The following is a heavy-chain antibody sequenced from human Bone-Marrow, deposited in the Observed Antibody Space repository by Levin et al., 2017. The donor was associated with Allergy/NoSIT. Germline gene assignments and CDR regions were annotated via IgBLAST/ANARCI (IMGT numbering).Heavy chain of an antibody. V-gene: IGHV1-18*01. Sequence: ASVKVSCKASGYTFTSYGISWVRQAPGQGLEWMGWISAYNGNTNYAQKLQGRVTMTTDTSTSTAYMELRSLRSDDTAVYYCARDLVLRYFDWLTYYYYGMDVWGQGTTVTVSS. CDR2: ISAYNGNT. CDR3: ARDLVLRYFDWLTYYYYGMDV. J-gene: IGHJ6*02. CDR1: GYTFTSYG. D-gene: IGHD3-9*01.